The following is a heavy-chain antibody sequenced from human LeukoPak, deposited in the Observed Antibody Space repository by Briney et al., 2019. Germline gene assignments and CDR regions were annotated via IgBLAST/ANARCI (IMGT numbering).Heavy chain of an antibody. CDR1: GFTFSNYW. V-gene: IGHV3-74*01. CDR2: INSDGSSA. Sequence: PGGSLRLSCAASGFTFSNYWMHWVRQAPGKGLVWVSRINSDGSSASYADSVKGRFTMSRDNAKNTLYLQMNSLRAGDTAVYYCVRGSAAGDYWGQGTLVTVSS. J-gene: IGHJ4*02. CDR3: VRGSAAGDY. D-gene: IGHD3-10*01.